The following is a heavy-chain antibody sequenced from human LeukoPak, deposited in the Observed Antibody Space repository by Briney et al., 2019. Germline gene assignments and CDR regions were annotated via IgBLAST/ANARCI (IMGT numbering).Heavy chain of an antibody. Sequence: ASVKVSCKASGYTFTGYYMHWVRQAPGQGLEWMGWINPNSGGTNYAQKFQGRVTMTRDTSISTAYMEPSRLRSDDTAVYYCATPERGYSGYDFGSWGQGTLVTVSS. CDR1: GYTFTGYY. V-gene: IGHV1-2*02. CDR3: ATPERGYSGYDFGS. D-gene: IGHD5-12*01. J-gene: IGHJ4*02. CDR2: INPNSGGT.